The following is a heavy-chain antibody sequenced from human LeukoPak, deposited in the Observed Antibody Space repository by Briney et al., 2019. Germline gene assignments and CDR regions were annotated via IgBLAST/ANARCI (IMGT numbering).Heavy chain of an antibody. CDR1: GGSFSGYY. Sequence: KPSETLSLTCAVYGGSFSGYYWSWVRQPPGKGLEWLGEINHSGSTNYNPSLKSRDTISVDTSKNQFSLKLSSVTAADTAVYYCARGGPDSSGFNDAFDIWGQGTMVTVSS. CDR3: ARGGPDSSGFNDAFDI. V-gene: IGHV4-34*01. CDR2: INHSGST. D-gene: IGHD3-22*01. J-gene: IGHJ3*02.